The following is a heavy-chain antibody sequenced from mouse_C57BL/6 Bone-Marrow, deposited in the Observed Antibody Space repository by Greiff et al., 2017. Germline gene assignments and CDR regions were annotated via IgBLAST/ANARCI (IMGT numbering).Heavy chain of an antibody. CDR2: IDPSDSYT. D-gene: IGHD2-2*01. CDR3: ARRLPYWYFDV. CDR1: GYTFTSYW. J-gene: IGHJ1*03. Sequence: QVQLQQPGAELVMPGASVKLSCKASGYTFTSYWMHWVKQRPGQGLEWIGEIDPSDSYTNYTQKFKGKSTLTVDKSSSTAYMQLSSLTSEDSAGYYCARRLPYWYFDVWGTGTTVTVSS. V-gene: IGHV1-69*01.